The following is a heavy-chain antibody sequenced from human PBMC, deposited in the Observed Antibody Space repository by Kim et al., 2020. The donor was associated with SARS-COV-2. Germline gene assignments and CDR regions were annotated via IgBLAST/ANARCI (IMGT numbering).Heavy chain of an antibody. Sequence: GYAAPGKGRFTISRDDSKTTLYLQMNSLKTEDTAVYYCTTDLSVGATKGAWGQGTLVTVSS. J-gene: IGHJ4*02. D-gene: IGHD1-26*01. V-gene: IGHV3-15*01. CDR3: TTDLSVGATKGA.